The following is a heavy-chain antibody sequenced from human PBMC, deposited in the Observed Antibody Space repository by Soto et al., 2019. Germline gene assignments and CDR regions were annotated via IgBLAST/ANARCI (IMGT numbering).Heavy chain of an antibody. V-gene: IGHV3-23*01. CDR2: ISGSGGST. CDR3: AKGYCSGGSCHYYYYYGMDV. J-gene: IGHJ6*02. CDR1: GFTFSSYA. Sequence: EVQLLESGGGLVQPGGSLRLSCAASGFTFSSYAMSWVRQAPGKGLEWVSAISGSGGSTYYADSVKGRFTISRANSKNTLYLQMNSLRAEDTSVYYCAKGYCSGGSCHYYYYYGMDVWGQPTTVTVSS. D-gene: IGHD2-15*01.